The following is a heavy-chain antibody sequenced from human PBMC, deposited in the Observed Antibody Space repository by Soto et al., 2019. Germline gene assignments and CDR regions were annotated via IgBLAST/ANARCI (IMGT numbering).Heavy chain of an antibody. V-gene: IGHV3-30*18. J-gene: IGHJ4*02. Sequence: ESGGGVVQPGRSLRLSCAASGFTFNTYGMHWVRQAPGKGLEWVAVISYDGSIKYYSDSVKGRFTISRDNSKNTLYLQMNSLRPEDTAVYYCANGGEIMITFGGGYFDYWGQGTLVTVSS. D-gene: IGHD3-16*01. CDR3: ANGGEIMITFGGGYFDY. CDR1: GFTFNTYG. CDR2: ISYDGSIK.